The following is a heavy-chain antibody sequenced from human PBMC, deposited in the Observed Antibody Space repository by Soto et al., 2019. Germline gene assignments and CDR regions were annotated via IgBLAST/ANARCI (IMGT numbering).Heavy chain of an antibody. J-gene: IGHJ6*02. V-gene: IGHV4-34*01. Sequence: SETLSLTCAVYGGSFSGYYWSWIRQPPGKGLEWIGEINHSGSTNYNPSLKSRVTISVDTSKNQFSLKLSSVTAADTAVYYCARGIRGYGGYVFGYYYYGMDVWGQGTTVTVSS. CDR2: INHSGST. CDR3: ARGIRGYGGYVFGYYYYGMDV. CDR1: GGSFSGYY. D-gene: IGHD5-12*01.